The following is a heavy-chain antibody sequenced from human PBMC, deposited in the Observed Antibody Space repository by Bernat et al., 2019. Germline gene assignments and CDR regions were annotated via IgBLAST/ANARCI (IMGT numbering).Heavy chain of an antibody. V-gene: IGHV1-18*01. CDR1: GYTFTSYG. CDR3: ARVPHPDIFYYDSSGYLPAFDI. D-gene: IGHD3-22*01. Sequence: QVQLVQSGAEVKKPGASVKVSCKASGYTFTSYGISWVRQAPGQGLEWMVWISAYNGNTNYAKKLQGRVTMTTETSTSTAYMELRSLRSDDTAVYYCARVPHPDIFYYDSSGYLPAFDIWGQGTMVTVSS. CDR2: ISAYNGNT. J-gene: IGHJ3*02.